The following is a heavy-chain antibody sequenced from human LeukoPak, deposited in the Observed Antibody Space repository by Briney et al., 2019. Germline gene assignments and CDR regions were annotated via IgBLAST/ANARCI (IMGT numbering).Heavy chain of an antibody. J-gene: IGHJ4*02. D-gene: IGHD3-22*01. CDR1: NYSITSGYF. CDR2: IYHSGTT. V-gene: IGHV4-38-2*02. CDR3: ARDGVFHDSDGYSFDY. Sequence: PSETLSLTCAVSNYSITSGYFWGWIRQPPGKGLEWIASIYHSGTTCYNPSLRNRVTLFVDTSKNQFSLKLTSLTAADTAVYYCARDGVFHDSDGYSFDYWGQGTLVTVSS.